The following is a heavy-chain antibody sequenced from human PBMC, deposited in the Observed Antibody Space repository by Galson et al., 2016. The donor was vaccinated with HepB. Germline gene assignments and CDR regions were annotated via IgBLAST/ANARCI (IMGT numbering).Heavy chain of an antibody. V-gene: IGHV3-11*01. CDR2: ISSSGLSII. CDR3: ARGASGSARLVRVNFDY. J-gene: IGHJ4*02. CDR1: GFTFSDYY. Sequence: SLRLSCAASGFTFSDYYMSWIRQAPGKGLEWVSYISSSGLSIIKYADSVKGRFTISRDNAKNSVYLHMISLTPEDTAVYYCARGASGSARLVRVNFDYWGQGALVTVSP. D-gene: IGHD6-6*01.